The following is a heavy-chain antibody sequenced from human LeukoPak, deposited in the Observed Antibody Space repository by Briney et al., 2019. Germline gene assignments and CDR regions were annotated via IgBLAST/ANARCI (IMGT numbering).Heavy chain of an antibody. CDR3: ARVKGEGAHFDY. V-gene: IGHV3-21*01. CDR2: ISSSSYI. CDR1: GFTFSSYS. J-gene: IGHJ4*02. D-gene: IGHD1-26*01. Sequence: GGSLRLSCAASGFTFSSYSMNWVRQAPGKGLEWVSSISSSSYIYYADSVKGRFTISRDNAKNSLYLQMNSLRAEDTAVYYCARVKGEGAHFDYWGQGTLVTVSS.